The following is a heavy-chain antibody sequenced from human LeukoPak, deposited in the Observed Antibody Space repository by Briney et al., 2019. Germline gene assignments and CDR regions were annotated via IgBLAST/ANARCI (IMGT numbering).Heavy chain of an antibody. CDR2: ISASGYST. Sequence: GGSLRLSCAASGFTFSSYAMSWVRQAPGKGLEWVSAISASGYSTYYADSVKGRFTISRDNSKKTLYLQMNGLRAEDTAIFYCAKDVYNWNFYFDYWGQGTLVTVSS. V-gene: IGHV3-23*01. D-gene: IGHD1-7*01. CDR1: GFTFSSYA. CDR3: AKDVYNWNFYFDY. J-gene: IGHJ4*02.